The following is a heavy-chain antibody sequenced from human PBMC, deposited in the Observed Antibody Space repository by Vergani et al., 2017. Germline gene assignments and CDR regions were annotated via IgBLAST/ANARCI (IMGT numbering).Heavy chain of an antibody. CDR3: ARVMYRDEASTGYRLEGMDI. J-gene: IGHJ6*02. D-gene: IGHD3-9*01. V-gene: IGHV4-59*01. Sequence: QVQLQESGPGLVKPSETLSLTCTVSGGSFTNYYWSWIRQPPGKGLEWVGHIYYTGNTNYNPSLERRVTISFDTSKNKFSLTVNSVTAADTAVYFCARVMYRDEASTGYRLEGMDIWGQGTTVTISS. CDR1: GGSFTNYY. CDR2: IYYTGNT.